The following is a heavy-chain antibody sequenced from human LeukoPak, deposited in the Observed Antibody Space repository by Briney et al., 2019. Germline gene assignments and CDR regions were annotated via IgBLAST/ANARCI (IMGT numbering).Heavy chain of an antibody. D-gene: IGHD3-10*02. CDR1: GFTFSTYG. Sequence: PGGSLRLSCAASGFTFSTYGIHWVRQAPGKGLEWVAVISYDGSNKYYADSVKGRFTISRDNSKNTLYLQMNSLRVEDTAVYYCAKSVLNLKLCSDYWGQGTLVTVSS. CDR2: ISYDGSNK. V-gene: IGHV3-30*18. CDR3: AKSVLNLKLCSDY. J-gene: IGHJ4*02.